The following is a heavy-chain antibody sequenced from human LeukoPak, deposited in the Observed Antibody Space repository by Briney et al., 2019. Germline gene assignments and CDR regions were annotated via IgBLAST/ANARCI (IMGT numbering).Heavy chain of an antibody. CDR2: ISAYNGNT. V-gene: IGHV1-18*01. J-gene: IGHJ6*02. Sequence: ASVKVSCKASGYTFTSYGISWVRQAPGQGLEWMGWISAYNGNTNYAQKLQGRVTMTTGTSTSTAYMELRSLRSDDTAVYYCARALTPRDYYDSSGYYPYYYGMDVWGQGTTVTVSS. CDR3: ARALTPRDYYDSSGYYPYYYGMDV. D-gene: IGHD3-22*01. CDR1: GYTFTSYG.